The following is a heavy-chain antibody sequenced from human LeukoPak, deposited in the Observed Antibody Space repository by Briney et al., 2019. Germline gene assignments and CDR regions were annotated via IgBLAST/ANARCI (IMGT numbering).Heavy chain of an antibody. Sequence: SQTLSLTCTVSGGSISSGNYYWSWIRQPPGTGLEWIGYIYYRGNTYYNPSLKGRVTLSVDASKNQFSLKLTSVTAADTAVYYGARARLGGLFYSYYGMDVGGKGPMVTVSS. CDR3: ARARLGGLFYSYYGMDV. J-gene: IGHJ6*04. CDR2: IYYRGNT. V-gene: IGHV4-30-4*01. D-gene: IGHD3-16*01. CDR1: GGSISSGNYY.